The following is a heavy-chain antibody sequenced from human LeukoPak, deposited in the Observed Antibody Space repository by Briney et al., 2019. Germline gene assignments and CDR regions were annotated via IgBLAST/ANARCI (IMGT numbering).Heavy chain of an antibody. J-gene: IGHJ4*02. V-gene: IGHV1-18*01. CDR1: GYFFPSYG. D-gene: IGHD3-9*01. Sequence: ASVKVSCKTSGYFFPSYGISWVRQAPGQGLEWMGWINFYNGNIDYAQKLQGRVTMTTDTSTSTAYMELRSLRSDDTAVYHCARVGDILTGYPYYFDYWGQGTLVTVSS. CDR3: ARVGDILTGYPYYFDY. CDR2: INFYNGNI.